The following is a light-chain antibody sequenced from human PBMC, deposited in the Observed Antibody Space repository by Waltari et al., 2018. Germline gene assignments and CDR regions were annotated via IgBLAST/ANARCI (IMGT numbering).Light chain of an antibody. CDR3: QQYGNSGS. J-gene: IGKJ3*01. V-gene: IGKV3-20*01. Sequence: EIVLTQSPGTLSLSPGETATLSCRASQTVTRGYLTWYQHKPGQAPRLLIYAASSRASGVPDRFSGSGSGTEFTLTIRRLEPEDFAVYYCQQYGNSGSFGPGTTVDI. CDR2: AAS. CDR1: QTVTRGY.